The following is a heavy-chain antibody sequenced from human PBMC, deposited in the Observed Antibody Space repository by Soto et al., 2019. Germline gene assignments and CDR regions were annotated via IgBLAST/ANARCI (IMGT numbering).Heavy chain of an antibody. D-gene: IGHD1-26*01. Sequence: SETLSLTCAVYGGSFSGYYWSWIRQPPGKGLDWIGEINHRGSTNYNPSLKSRVTISVDTSKNQFSLKLSSVTAADTAVYYCATQEVGGSYVYTFDPWGQGTLVTVSS. CDR3: ATQEVGGSYVYTFDP. CDR2: INHRGST. CDR1: GGSFSGYY. V-gene: IGHV4-34*01. J-gene: IGHJ5*02.